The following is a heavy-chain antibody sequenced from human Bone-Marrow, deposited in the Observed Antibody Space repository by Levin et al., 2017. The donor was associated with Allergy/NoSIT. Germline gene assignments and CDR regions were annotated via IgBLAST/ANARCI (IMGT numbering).Heavy chain of an antibody. Sequence: GGSLRLSCAGSGYTFSTFWMHWVRQAPGEGPVWVSRINQHGSYTDYADSVRGRFTISRDNARNTLYLQMNSLRGEDTAVYYCARDLSGGSDYWGPGTLVTVSS. J-gene: IGHJ4*02. CDR2: INQHGSYT. CDR1: GYTFSTFW. D-gene: IGHD2-15*01. V-gene: IGHV3-74*01. CDR3: ARDLSGGSDY.